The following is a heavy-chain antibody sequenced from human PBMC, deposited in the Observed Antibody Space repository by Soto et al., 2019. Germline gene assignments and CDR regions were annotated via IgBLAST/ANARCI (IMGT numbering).Heavy chain of an antibody. CDR3: ARGERKVNWRPYFDT. D-gene: IGHD1-26*01. J-gene: IGHJ5*02. Sequence: SETLSLTCTVSGDSLSLYYWSWIRLSPGKGLEWIGYIYSTGSSNQNPSLRDRVAVSADASKNQFYLTLTSMTAADTAVYYCARGERKVNWRPYFDTWGQGIQVTVSS. CDR2: IYSTGSS. CDR1: GDSLSLYY. V-gene: IGHV4-59*01.